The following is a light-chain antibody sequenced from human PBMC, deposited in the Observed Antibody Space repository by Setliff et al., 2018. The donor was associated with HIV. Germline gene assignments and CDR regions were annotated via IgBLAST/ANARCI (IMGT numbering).Light chain of an antibody. J-gene: IGLJ1*01. V-gene: IGLV2-14*01. CDR3: SSYAITNTLP. CDR1: SRDVGGYNY. Sequence: QSVLTQPASVSGSPGQSITISCTGTSRDVGGYNYVSWYQQHPGTAPKLIIYEVRNRPSGVSIRFSGSKSGNTASLTISGLQTEDEADYYCSSYAITNTLPFGTGTKVTVL. CDR2: EVR.